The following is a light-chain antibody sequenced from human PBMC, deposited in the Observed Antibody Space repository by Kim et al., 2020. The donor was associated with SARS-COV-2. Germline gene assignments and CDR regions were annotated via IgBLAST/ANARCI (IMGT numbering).Light chain of an antibody. CDR2: DTR. CDR1: AGGVPSAHY. CDR3: FLSYSGARV. J-gene: IGLJ6*01. Sequence: GRNITRACGSSAGGVPSAHYPYWLQQKPGQAPRTMIYDTRNKHSWAPARFSGSLLGGKAALTLSAAQPEDEADYYCFLSYSGARVFGGGTKVTVL. V-gene: IGLV7-46*01.